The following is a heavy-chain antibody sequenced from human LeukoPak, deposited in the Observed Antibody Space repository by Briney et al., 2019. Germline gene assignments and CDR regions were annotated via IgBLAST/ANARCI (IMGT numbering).Heavy chain of an antibody. V-gene: IGHV4-59*01. CDR1: GGSISSYY. Sequence: KPSETLSLTCTVSGGSISSYYWSWIRQPPGKGLEWIGYIYYSGSTNYNPSLKNRVTISVTSKNQFSLKLSSVTAADTAVYFCAREVSVAGNNWFDPWGQGALVTVSS. J-gene: IGHJ5*02. CDR2: IYYSGST. CDR3: AREVSVAGNNWFDP. D-gene: IGHD6-19*01.